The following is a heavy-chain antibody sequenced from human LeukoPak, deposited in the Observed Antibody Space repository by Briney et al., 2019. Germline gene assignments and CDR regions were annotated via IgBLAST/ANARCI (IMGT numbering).Heavy chain of an antibody. CDR3: ARGRNNIVVVPAAISSWFDP. CDR1: VGSISSYY. D-gene: IGHD2-2*01. Sequence: RASETLSLTCTVSVGSISSYYGSWIRQPPGKGRECIGYIYYSGSTNYNPSLKSRVTISVDTSKNQFSLKLSSVTAADTAVYYCARGRNNIVVVPAAISSWFDPWGQGTLVTVSS. J-gene: IGHJ5*02. V-gene: IGHV4-59*01. CDR2: IYYSGST.